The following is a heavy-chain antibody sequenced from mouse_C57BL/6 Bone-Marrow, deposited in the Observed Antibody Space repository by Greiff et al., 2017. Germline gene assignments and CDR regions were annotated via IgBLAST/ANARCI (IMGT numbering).Heavy chain of an antibody. V-gene: IGHV1-82*01. D-gene: IGHD2-2*01. Sequence: QVHVKQSGPELVKPGASVRISCKASGYAFSSSWMNWVKQRPGKGLEWIGRIYPGDGDTNYNGKFKGKATLTADKSSSTAYMQLSGLTSEDSAVYFCARGGYDAWLAYWGQGTLVTVSA. CDR1: GYAFSSSW. CDR2: IYPGDGDT. J-gene: IGHJ3*01. CDR3: ARGGYDAWLAY.